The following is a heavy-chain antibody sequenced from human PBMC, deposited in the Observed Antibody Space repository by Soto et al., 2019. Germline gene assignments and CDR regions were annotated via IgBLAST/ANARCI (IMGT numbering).Heavy chain of an antibody. CDR1: GLVFKNYA. Sequence: GGPLRPSFAVFGLVFKNYALNWVRQAPGKGLEWVASITRDGYNKYYADSVKGRFTISRDNSRDTLSLQMTALTIEDSSVYYCTKSSGGSSSVGMDYWGQGTRVTVSS. J-gene: IGHJ4*02. V-gene: IGHV3-30*04. CDR2: ITRDGYNK. D-gene: IGHD6-6*01. CDR3: TKSSGGSSSVGMDY.